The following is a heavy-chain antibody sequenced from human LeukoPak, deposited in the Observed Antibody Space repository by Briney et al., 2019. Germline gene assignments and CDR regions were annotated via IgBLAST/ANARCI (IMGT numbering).Heavy chain of an antibody. J-gene: IGHJ4*02. CDR2: ITGSGGNT. CDR3: AKWGDYDVLTGYYVSDY. CDR1: GFTFSNCA. Sequence: GGSLRLSCAASGFTFSNCAMSWVRQAPGKGQEWVSAITGSGGNTYYADSVKGRFTISRDNSKNTVFLQMNSLRAEDTAVYYCAKWGDYDVLTGYYVSDYWGQGTLVTVSS. D-gene: IGHD3-9*01. V-gene: IGHV3-23*01.